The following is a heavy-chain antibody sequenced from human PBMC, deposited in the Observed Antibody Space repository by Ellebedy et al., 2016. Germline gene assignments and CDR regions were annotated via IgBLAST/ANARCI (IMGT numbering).Heavy chain of an antibody. J-gene: IGHJ2*01. V-gene: IGHV4-34*12. D-gene: IGHD3-16*01. CDR3: ARASRAVGGIVPVWNFDL. Sequence: SETLSLTCAVYDGSFSNYFWTWIRQPPGKGLEWIGEILHSGSTNYNPSLRSRVTISVDTSRNQFSLTLTSVTAADTAVYYCARASRAVGGIVPVWNFDLWGRGTLVTVSS. CDR1: DGSFSNYF. CDR2: ILHSGST.